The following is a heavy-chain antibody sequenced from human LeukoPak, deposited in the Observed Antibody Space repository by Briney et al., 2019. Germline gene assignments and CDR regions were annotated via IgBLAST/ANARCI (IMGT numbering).Heavy chain of an antibody. CDR3: AGDLPSRSEWSPLGAFDI. CDR2: IIPIFGTA. Sequence: ASVKVSCKASGGTFSSYAISWVRQAPGQGLEWMGGIIPIFGTANYAQKFQGRVTITTDESTSTAYMELSSLRSEDTAVYYCAGDLPSRSEWSPLGAFDIWGQGTTVTVSS. D-gene: IGHD3-3*01. V-gene: IGHV1-69*05. CDR1: GGTFSSYA. J-gene: IGHJ3*02.